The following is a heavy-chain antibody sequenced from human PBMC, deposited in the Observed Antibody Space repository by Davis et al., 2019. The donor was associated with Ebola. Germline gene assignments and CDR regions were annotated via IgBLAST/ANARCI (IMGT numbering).Heavy chain of an antibody. D-gene: IGHD2-2*02. CDR3: TTDIVVVPAAIPGDRHYYYYMDV. V-gene: IGHV3-15*01. J-gene: IGHJ6*03. Sequence: PGGSLRLSCAASGFTFSNAWMSWVRQAPGKGLEWVGRIKSKTDGGTTDYAAPVKGRFTISRDDSKNTLYLQMNSLKTEDTAVYYCTTDIVVVPAAIPGDRHYYYYMDVWGKGTTVTVSS. CDR2: IKSKTDGGTT. CDR1: GFTFSNAW.